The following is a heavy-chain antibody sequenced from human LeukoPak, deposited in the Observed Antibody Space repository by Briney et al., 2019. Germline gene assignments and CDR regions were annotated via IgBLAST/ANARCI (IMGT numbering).Heavy chain of an antibody. D-gene: IGHD2-2*01. Sequence: SETLSLTCTVSGGSLSSYYWSWIRQPPGKGLGWIGYIYYSGSTNYNPSLKSRVTISVDTSKNQFSLKLSSVTAADTAVYYCARVGSSTNGEIDYWGQGTLVTVSS. V-gene: IGHV4-59*01. J-gene: IGHJ4*02. CDR1: GGSLSSYY. CDR3: ARVGSSTNGEIDY. CDR2: IYYSGST.